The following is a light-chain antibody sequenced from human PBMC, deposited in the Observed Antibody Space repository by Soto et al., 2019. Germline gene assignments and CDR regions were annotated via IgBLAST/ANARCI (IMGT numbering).Light chain of an antibody. V-gene: IGKV3-15*01. CDR3: QQCNTSPRS. J-gene: IGKJ4*01. Sequence: EIEMTQSPVTLSASVGERVTLSCRASQSVSSYLAWYQQKPGKAPKLLIYAAFSWPSGIPARFSGTGSGTEFTLTISSLQSEDFAPYYCQQCNTSPRSFGGGTKVDIK. CDR2: AAF. CDR1: QSVSSY.